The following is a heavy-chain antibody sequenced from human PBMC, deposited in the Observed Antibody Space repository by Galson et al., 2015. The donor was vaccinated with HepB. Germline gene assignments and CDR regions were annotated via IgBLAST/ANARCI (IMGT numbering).Heavy chain of an antibody. V-gene: IGHV6-1*01. CDR1: GDSVSSNSAA. D-gene: IGHD4-11*01. Sequence: CAISGDSVSSNSAAWTWIRQSPSRGLEWLGRTYYRSKWYSDFALSVKSRITINPDTSKSQFSLQLNSVTPEDTAVYYCTRDSTATTWGLIDYWGRGTLVIVSS. J-gene: IGHJ4*02. CDR3: TRDSTATTWGLIDY. CDR2: TYYRSKWYS.